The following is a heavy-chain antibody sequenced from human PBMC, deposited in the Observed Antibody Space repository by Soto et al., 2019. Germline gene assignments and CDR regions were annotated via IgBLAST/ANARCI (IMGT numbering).Heavy chain of an antibody. Sequence: GGSLRLSCAASGFTFSSYAMSWVRQAPGKGLEWVSAISGSGGSTYYADSVKGRFTISRDNSKNTLYLQMNSLRAEDTAVYYCAKGRISKVGPSYYFDYWGQGTLVTVYS. CDR2: ISGSGGST. CDR3: AKGRISKVGPSYYFDY. D-gene: IGHD3-3*02. J-gene: IGHJ4*02. V-gene: IGHV3-23*01. CDR1: GFTFSSYA.